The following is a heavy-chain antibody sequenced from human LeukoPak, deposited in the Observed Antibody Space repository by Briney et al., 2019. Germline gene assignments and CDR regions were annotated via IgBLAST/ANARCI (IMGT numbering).Heavy chain of an antibody. CDR3: ARSYSNHLFGMDV. CDR1: GFTVSSYY. V-gene: IGHV3-66*01. Sequence: GGSLRLSCAASGFTVSSYYMTWVRQAPGKGLEWVSVIYSGGNRYYADSVKGRVAISRDNPKNTVFLQMNSVRAEDTAVYYCARSYSNHLFGMDVWGQGTAVTVSS. J-gene: IGHJ6*02. CDR2: IYSGGNR. D-gene: IGHD4-11*01.